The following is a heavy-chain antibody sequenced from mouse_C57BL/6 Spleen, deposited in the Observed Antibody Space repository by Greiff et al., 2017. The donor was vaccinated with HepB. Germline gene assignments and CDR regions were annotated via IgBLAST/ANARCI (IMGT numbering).Heavy chain of an antibody. Sequence: EVQLQESGGDLVKPGGSLKLSCAASGFTFSSYGMSWVRQTPDKRLEWVATISSGGSYTYYPDSVKGRFTISRDNAKNTLYLQMSSLKSEDTAMYYCARQDGYWFAYWGQGTLVTVSA. CDR2: ISSGGSYT. J-gene: IGHJ3*01. CDR1: GFTFSSYG. D-gene: IGHD2-3*01. V-gene: IGHV5-6*01. CDR3: ARQDGYWFAY.